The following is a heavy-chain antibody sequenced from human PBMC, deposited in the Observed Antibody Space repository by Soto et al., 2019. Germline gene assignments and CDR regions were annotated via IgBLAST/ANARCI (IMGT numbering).Heavy chain of an antibody. CDR3: ARSEYSSGWPPAYYYYYYMDV. V-gene: IGHV1-18*01. D-gene: IGHD6-19*01. J-gene: IGHJ6*03. CDR2: MSADSGHT. Sequence: ASVKVSCKASGYTFTNYGISWVRQAPGQGLEWMGWMSADSGHTSYAQKFQGRVTMTTDTSISTAYMELSSLRSEDTAVYYCARSEYSSGWPPAYYYYYYMDVWGKGTTVTVSS. CDR1: GYTFTNYG.